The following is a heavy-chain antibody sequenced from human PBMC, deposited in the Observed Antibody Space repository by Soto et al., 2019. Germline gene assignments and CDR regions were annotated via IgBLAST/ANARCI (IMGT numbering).Heavy chain of an antibody. CDR3: ARGYIRYFDWLLRGFDY. D-gene: IGHD3-9*01. CDR1: GGSFSGYY. Sequence: PSETLSLTCAVYGGSFSGYYWSWIRQPPGKGLEWIGEINHSGSTNYNPSLKSRVTISVDTSKNQFSLKLSSVTAADTAVYYCARGYIRYFDWLLRGFDYWGKGTLVTVAS. V-gene: IGHV4-34*01. J-gene: IGHJ4*02. CDR2: INHSGST.